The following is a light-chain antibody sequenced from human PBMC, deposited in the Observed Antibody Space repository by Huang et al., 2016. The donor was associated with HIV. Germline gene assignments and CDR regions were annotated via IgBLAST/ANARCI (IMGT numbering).Light chain of an antibody. V-gene: IGKV2-28*01. Sequence: DIVMTQSPRSLSVTPGEPASISCRSDESLLHSNGYNYLEWYVPKPGQSPQLLIYSASNRASGVPDRFSGRGSGTDFTLKISRVEADDVGIYYCMQGLQTRITFGQGTRLEIK. CDR2: SAS. CDR3: MQGLQTRIT. CDR1: ESLLHSNGYNY. J-gene: IGKJ5*01.